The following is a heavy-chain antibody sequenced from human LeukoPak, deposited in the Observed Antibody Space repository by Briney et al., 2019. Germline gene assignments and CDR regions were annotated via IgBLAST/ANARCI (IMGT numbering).Heavy chain of an antibody. Sequence: GGSLRLSRAASGFTFSSYEMNWVRQAPGKGLEWVSYISSSGITIYYADSVKGRFTISRDNAENSLFLQVNSLRAEDTAVYYCASTHGGRGYTYGYGDFDYWGQGTLVTVSS. CDR1: GFTFSSYE. CDR2: ISSSGITI. CDR3: ASTHGGRGYTYGYGDFDY. D-gene: IGHD5-18*01. V-gene: IGHV3-48*03. J-gene: IGHJ4*02.